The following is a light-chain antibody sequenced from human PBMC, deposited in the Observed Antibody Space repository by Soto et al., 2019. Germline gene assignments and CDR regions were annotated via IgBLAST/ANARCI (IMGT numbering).Light chain of an antibody. CDR1: HDIANY. V-gene: IGKV1-33*01. CDR2: DAS. CDR3: QQYEERPPT. Sequence: DIQMTQSPSSLSASVGVRVTISCQASHDIANYLCWYQQKPGEAPKLLIYDASSLLTGVPSRFSGSGSRTHFTFTITSLQPEDSATYYCQQYEERPPTFGQGTKVDIK. J-gene: IGKJ2*01.